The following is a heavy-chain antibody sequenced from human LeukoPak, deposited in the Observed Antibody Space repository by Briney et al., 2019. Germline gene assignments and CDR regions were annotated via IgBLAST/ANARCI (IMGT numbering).Heavy chain of an antibody. J-gene: IGHJ4*02. D-gene: IGHD6-19*01. CDR2: IDPAGTDT. CDR1: GFSFNSYW. V-gene: IGHV3-7*01. Sequence: GGSLRLSCAASGFSFNSYWMTWVRQPPGRGLEWVANIDPAGTDTYYVDPVKGRFTISRDNAKNLVYLQMNTLRAEDTAVYSCGRFGYVAGIDLWGQGTLVAVSS. CDR3: GRFGYVAGIDL.